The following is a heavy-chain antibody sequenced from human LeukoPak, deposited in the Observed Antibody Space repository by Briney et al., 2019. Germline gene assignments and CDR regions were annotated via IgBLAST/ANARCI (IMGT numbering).Heavy chain of an antibody. D-gene: IGHD6-13*01. V-gene: IGHV1-46*01. CDR3: AKTPLGSWYEDYYGMDV. J-gene: IGHJ6*02. CDR1: GYTFTSYY. CDR2: INPSGGST. Sequence: GASVKVSCKASGYTFTSYYMHWVRQAPGQGLEWMGIINPSGGSTSYAQKFQGRVTMTRDTSTSTVYMELSSLRAEDTAVYYCAKTPLGSWYEDYYGMDVWGQGTTVTVSS.